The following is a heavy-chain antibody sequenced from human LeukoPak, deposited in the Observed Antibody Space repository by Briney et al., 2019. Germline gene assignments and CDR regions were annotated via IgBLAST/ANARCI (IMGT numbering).Heavy chain of an antibody. CDR1: GFIFTDVW. CDR2: IKSKSDGGTI. V-gene: IGHV3-15*01. J-gene: IGHJ4*02. CDR3: TTDLDY. Sequence: GSLRLSCAGAGFIFTDVWMSWVRQAPGKGLEWVGRIKSKSDGGTIDYAASVKGRITVSRDDSRKTLSLELNNLKTEDTGVYYCTTDLDYWGQGTLVTPSS.